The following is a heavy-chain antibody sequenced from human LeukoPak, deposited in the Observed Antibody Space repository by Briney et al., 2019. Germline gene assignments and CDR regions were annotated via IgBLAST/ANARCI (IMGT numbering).Heavy chain of an antibody. CDR1: GGSISSSSYY. CDR2: IYYSGST. Sequence: NPSETLSLTCTVSGGSISSSSYYWGWIRQPPGKGLEWIGSIYYSGSTYYNPSLKSRVTISVDTPKNQFSLKLSSVTAADTAVYYCARLHLLRYFDWLLDYWGQGTLVTVSS. CDR3: ARLHLLRYFDWLLDY. V-gene: IGHV4-39*01. D-gene: IGHD3-9*01. J-gene: IGHJ4*02.